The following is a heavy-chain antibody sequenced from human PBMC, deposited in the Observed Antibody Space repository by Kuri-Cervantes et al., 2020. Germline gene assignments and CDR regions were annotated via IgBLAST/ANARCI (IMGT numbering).Heavy chain of an antibody. CDR1: GFTFSSYS. D-gene: IGHD1-26*01. J-gene: IGHJ4*02. Sequence: GGSLRLSCAASGFTFSSYSMNWVRQAPGKGLEWVSSISSSSSYIYYADSVKGRFTISRDNSKNTLYLQMNSLRAEDTAVYYCARECGSYSSDYWGQGILVTASS. V-gene: IGHV3-21*01. CDR3: ARECGSYSSDY. CDR2: ISSSSSYI.